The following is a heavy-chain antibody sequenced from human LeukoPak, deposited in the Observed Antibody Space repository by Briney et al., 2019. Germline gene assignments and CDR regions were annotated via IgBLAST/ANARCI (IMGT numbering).Heavy chain of an antibody. CDR2: INPNSGGT. J-gene: IGHJ3*02. Sequence: ASVKVSCKASGYTFTGYYMHWVRQAPGQGLEWMGWINPNSGGTNYAQKFQGRVTMTRDTSISTAYMELRSLGSDDTAVYYCARARYSSAFDIWGQGTMVTVSS. CDR3: ARARYSSAFDI. V-gene: IGHV1-2*02. CDR1: GYTFTGYY. D-gene: IGHD3-9*01.